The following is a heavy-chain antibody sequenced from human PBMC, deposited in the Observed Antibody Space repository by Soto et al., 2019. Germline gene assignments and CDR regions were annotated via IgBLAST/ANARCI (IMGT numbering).Heavy chain of an antibody. CDR3: ARLDYDILTGYYNPVGY. V-gene: IGHV4-39*01. D-gene: IGHD3-9*01. CDR1: GGSISSSSYY. J-gene: IGHJ4*02. CDR2: IYYSGST. Sequence: PSLTCTVSGGSISSSSYYWGWIRQPPGKGLEWIGSIYYSGSTYYNPSLKSRVTVSVDTSKNQFSLKLSSVTAADTAVYYCARLDYDILTGYYNPVGYWGEGPLVTISP.